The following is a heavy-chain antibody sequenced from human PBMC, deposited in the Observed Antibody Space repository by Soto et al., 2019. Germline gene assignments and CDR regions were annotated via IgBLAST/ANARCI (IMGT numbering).Heavy chain of an antibody. CDR3: AKPNILTGYYNAPNFDY. CDR2: ISGSGGST. J-gene: IGHJ4*02. Sequence: GGSLRLSCAASGFTFSSYAMSWVRQAPGKGLEWVSAISGSGGSTYYADSVKGRFTISRDNSKNTLYLQMNSLRAEDTAVYYCAKPNILTGYYNAPNFDYWGQGTLVTVSS. V-gene: IGHV3-23*01. D-gene: IGHD3-9*01. CDR1: GFTFSSYA.